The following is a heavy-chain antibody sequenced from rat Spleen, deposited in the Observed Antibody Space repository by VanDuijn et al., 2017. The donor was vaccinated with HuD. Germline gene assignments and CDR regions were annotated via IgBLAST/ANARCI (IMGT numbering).Heavy chain of an antibody. V-gene: IGHV3-3*01. CDR3: ARSDGTHYYLPFAD. Sequence: EVQLQESGPGLVKPSQSLSLTCSVTGHSIASSYRWNWIRKFPGNRLEWMGYINSAGSTNYKPSLKSRISISRDASKNQFFLQVDSVTTEDTATYYCARSDGTHYYLPFADWGQGTLVIVSS. D-gene: IGHD1-12*02. J-gene: IGHJ3*01. CDR1: GHSIASSYR. CDR2: INSAGST.